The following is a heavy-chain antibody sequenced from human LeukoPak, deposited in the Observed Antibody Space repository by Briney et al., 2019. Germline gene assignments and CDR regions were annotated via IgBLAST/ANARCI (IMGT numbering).Heavy chain of an antibody. CDR2: INHSGST. J-gene: IGHJ4*02. CDR1: GFTFSDYY. V-gene: IGHV4-34*01. Sequence: TGGSLRLSCAASGFTFSDYYMSWIRQPPGKGLEWIGEINHSGSTNYNPSLKSRVTISVDTSKNQFSLKLSSVTAADTAVYYCARGNTTDFDYWGQGTLVTVSS. CDR3: ARGNTTDFDY. D-gene: IGHD1-26*01.